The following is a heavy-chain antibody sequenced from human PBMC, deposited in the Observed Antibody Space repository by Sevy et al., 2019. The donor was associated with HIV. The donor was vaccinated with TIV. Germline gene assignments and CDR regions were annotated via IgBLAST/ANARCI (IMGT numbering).Heavy chain of an antibody. D-gene: IGHD1-26*01. CDR1: GFTFSSYD. V-gene: IGHV3-13*01. Sequence: GGCLRLSCAASGFTFSSYDMHWVRQATGKGLEWVSAIGTAGDTYYPGSVKGRFTISRENAKNSLYLQMNSLRAGDTAVYYCARSGGSYYGYYYGMDVWGQGTTVTVSS. J-gene: IGHJ6*02. CDR2: IGTAGDT. CDR3: ARSGGSYYGYYYGMDV.